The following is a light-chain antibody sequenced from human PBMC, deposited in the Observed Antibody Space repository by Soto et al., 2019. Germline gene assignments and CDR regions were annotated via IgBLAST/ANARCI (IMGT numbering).Light chain of an antibody. Sequence: EIVLTQSPATLSLSPGERATLSCRASQSVTNNYLAWYQQKPGQAPRRLIYAVSTRATGTPDRFSGSGSGTDFTLTISTLEPEDFAVYYCQQYGSSPPGTFGQGTKVDI. V-gene: IGKV3-20*01. CDR3: QQYGSSPPGT. J-gene: IGKJ1*01. CDR2: AVS. CDR1: QSVTNNY.